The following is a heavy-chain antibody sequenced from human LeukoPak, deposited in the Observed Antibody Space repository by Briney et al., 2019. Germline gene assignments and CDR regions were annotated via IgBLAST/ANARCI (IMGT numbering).Heavy chain of an antibody. V-gene: IGHV4-34*01. J-gene: IGHJ3*02. Sequence: SETLSLTCAVYGGSFSGYYYSWIRQPPGKGLEWIGEINHSGSTNYNPSLESRVTISVDTSKNQFSLKLSSVAAANTAVYYCARSPYDYVWGSYRSDAFDIWGQGTMVTVSS. CDR1: GGSFSGYY. CDR3: ARSPYDYVWGSYRSDAFDI. CDR2: INHSGST. D-gene: IGHD3-16*02.